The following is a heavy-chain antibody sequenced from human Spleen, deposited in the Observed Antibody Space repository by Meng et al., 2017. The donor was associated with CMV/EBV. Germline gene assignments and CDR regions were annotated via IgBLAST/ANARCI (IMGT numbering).Heavy chain of an antibody. CDR1: GFTFSSYA. Sequence: GESLKISCAASGFTFSSYAMHWVRQAPGKGLEWVAVISYDGSNKYYADSVKGRFTISRDNSKNTLYLQMNSLRADDTAVYYCAKDLHYDFWSDHEYWGQGILVTVSS. CDR3: AKDLHYDFWSDHEY. D-gene: IGHD3-3*01. V-gene: IGHV3-30-3*01. J-gene: IGHJ4*02. CDR2: ISYDGSNK.